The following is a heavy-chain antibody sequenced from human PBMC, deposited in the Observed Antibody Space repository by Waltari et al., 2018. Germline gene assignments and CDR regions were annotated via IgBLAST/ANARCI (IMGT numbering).Heavy chain of an antibody. CDR1: GYSISSGYY. Sequence: QVQLQESGPGLVKPSETLSLTCAVSGYSISSGYYWGWIRQPPGKGLEWIGSSYHRGSTYYHPTLKSRVTISVDTSKNQFSLKLSSVTAADTAVYYCARHIAAARGWFDPWGQGTLVTVSS. CDR3: ARHIAAARGWFDP. V-gene: IGHV4-38-2*01. CDR2: SYHRGST. D-gene: IGHD6-13*01. J-gene: IGHJ5*02.